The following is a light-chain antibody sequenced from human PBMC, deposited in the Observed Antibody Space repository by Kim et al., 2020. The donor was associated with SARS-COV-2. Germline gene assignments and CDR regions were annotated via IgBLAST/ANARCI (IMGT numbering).Light chain of an antibody. J-gene: IGLJ3*02. CDR2: GNT. V-gene: IGLV1-40*01. CDR3: QSYDSGLSGSWV. CDR1: SSNIGAGYD. Sequence: QSVLTQPPSVSGAPGQRVTISCTGSSSNIGAGYDVHWYQQLPGTAPKLLIYGNTNRPSGVPDRFSGSKSGTSVSLAITGLQAEDEADYYCQSYDSGLSGSWVFGGGTKLTVL.